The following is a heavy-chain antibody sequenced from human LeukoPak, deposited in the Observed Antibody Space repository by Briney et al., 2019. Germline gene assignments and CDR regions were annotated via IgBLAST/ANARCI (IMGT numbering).Heavy chain of an antibody. Sequence: ASVKVSCKASGYNFFTYGITWVRQAPGQGLEWMGIINPSGGSTSYAQKFQGRVTMTRDTSTSTVYMEPSSLRSEDTAVYYCASQVAVAGDYYGMDVWGQGTTVTVSS. CDR2: INPSGGST. CDR3: ASQVAVAGDYYGMDV. CDR1: GYNFFTYG. D-gene: IGHD6-19*01. J-gene: IGHJ6*02. V-gene: IGHV1-46*01.